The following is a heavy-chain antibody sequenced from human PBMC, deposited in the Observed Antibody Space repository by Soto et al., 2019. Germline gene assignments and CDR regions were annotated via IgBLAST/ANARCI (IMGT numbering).Heavy chain of an antibody. CDR1: GYPISSGYY. V-gene: IGHV4-38-2*01. CDR3: ARNSYYDFWSGYQRGFAL. CDR2: LYHSGST. J-gene: IGHJ4*02. Sequence: SETLSLTCGVSGYPISSGYYWGWIRQSPGKGLEWIGSLYHSGSTYYNPSLKSRVTISVDSSKNQFSLRLSSVTAADTAVYYCARNSYYDFWSGYQRGFALWGKGTLVTVSS. D-gene: IGHD3-3*01.